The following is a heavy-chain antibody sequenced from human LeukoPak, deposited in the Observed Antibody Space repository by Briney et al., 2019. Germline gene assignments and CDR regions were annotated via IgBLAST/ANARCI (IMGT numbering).Heavy chain of an antibody. J-gene: IGHJ4*02. CDR3: ARDRYYDSSGYSFDY. CDR1: GYTFTSYG. Sequence: ASVKVSCKASGYTFTSYGISWVRQAPGQGVEWMGWISAYNGNTNYAQKLQGRVTMTTDTSTSTAYMELRSLRSDDTAVYYCARDRYYDSSGYSFDYWGQGTLVTVSS. D-gene: IGHD3-22*01. CDR2: ISAYNGNT. V-gene: IGHV1-18*01.